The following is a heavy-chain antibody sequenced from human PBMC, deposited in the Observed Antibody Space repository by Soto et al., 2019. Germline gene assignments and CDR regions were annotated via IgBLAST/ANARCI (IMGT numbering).Heavy chain of an antibody. J-gene: IGHJ4*02. CDR1: GYTFTSYG. D-gene: IGHD4-17*01. CDR3: ARDVPTVTTGGPDY. Sequence: QVQLVQSGVEVEKPGASVKVSCKASGYTFTSYGVSWVRQAPGQGLEWMGWISAYNGNTNYAQKFQGRVTMNTDTSTSTAYMELWSLRSDDTAVYYCARDVPTVTTGGPDYWGQGTLVTVSS. CDR2: ISAYNGNT. V-gene: IGHV1-18*01.